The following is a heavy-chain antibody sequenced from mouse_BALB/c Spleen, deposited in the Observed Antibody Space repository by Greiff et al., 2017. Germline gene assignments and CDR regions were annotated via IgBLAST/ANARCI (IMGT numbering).Heavy chain of an antibody. CDR2: IYPGDGDT. Sequence: VQLQQSGAELARPGASVKLSCKASGYTFTSYWMQWVKQRPGQGLEWIGAIYPGDGDTRYTQKFKGKATLTADKSSSTAYMQLSSLASEDSAVYYCAQDSSFDYWGQGTTLTVSS. CDR1: GYTFTSYW. J-gene: IGHJ2*01. CDR3: AQDSSFDY. V-gene: IGHV1-87*01.